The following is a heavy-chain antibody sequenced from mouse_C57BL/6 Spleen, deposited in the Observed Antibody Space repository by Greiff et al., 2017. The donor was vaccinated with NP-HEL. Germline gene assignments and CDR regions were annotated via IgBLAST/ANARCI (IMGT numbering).Heavy chain of an antibody. V-gene: IGHV3-6*01. J-gene: IGHJ2*01. Sequence: EVQLVESGPGLVKPSQSLSLTCSVTGYSITSGYYWNWIRQFPGNKLGWMGYISYDGSNNYNPSLKNRISFTRDTSKNQLYLKLNSVTTEDAASYSSARDGAYGDDDYWGQGTTLTVSS. CDR1: GYSITSGYY. CDR2: ISYDGSN. D-gene: IGHD2-13*01. CDR3: ARDGAYGDDDY.